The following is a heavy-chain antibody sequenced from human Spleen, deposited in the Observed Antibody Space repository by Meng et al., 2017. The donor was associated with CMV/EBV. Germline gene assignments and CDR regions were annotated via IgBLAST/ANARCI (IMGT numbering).Heavy chain of an antibody. Sequence: GGSLRLSCAASGFTFSSYWMSWVRQAPGKGLEWVANIKQDGSEKYYVDSVKGRFTISRDNAKNSLYLQMNSLRAEDTAVYYCARDKGYCSSTSCSYYYYGMDVWGQGTTVTVSS. CDR3: ARDKGYCSSTSCSYYYYGMDV. CDR1: GFTFSSYW. J-gene: IGHJ6*02. CDR2: IKQDGSEK. D-gene: IGHD2-2*01. V-gene: IGHV3-7*01.